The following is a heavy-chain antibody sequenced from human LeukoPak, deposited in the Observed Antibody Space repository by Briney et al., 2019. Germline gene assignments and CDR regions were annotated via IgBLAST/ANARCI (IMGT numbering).Heavy chain of an antibody. D-gene: IGHD5-12*01. CDR1: GFTFSSYA. Sequence: AGGSLRLSCAASGFTFSSYAMSWVRQAPGKWLEWVSAISGSGGGTYYADSVKGRFTISRDNSKNTLYLQMNSLRAEDTAVYYCAKVRVATREFDYWGQGTLVTVSS. CDR2: ISGSGGGT. CDR3: AKVRVATREFDY. J-gene: IGHJ4*02. V-gene: IGHV3-23*01.